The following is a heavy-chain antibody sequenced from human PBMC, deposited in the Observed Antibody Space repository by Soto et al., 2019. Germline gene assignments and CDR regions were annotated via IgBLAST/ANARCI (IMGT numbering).Heavy chain of an antibody. CDR3: ARDGYNRLSRYFDY. CDR2: INPNSGGT. D-gene: IGHD5-12*01. J-gene: IGHJ4*02. CDR1: GYTFTGYY. Sequence: ASVKVSCKASGYTFTGYYMHWVRQAPGQGLEWMGWINPNSGGTNYAQKFQGRVTMTRDTSISAAYMELSRLRSDDTAVYYCARDGYNRLSRYFDYWGQGTLVTVSS. V-gene: IGHV1-2*02.